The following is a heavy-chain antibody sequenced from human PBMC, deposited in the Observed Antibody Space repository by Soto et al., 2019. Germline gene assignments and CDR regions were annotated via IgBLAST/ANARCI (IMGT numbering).Heavy chain of an antibody. D-gene: IGHD3-22*01. J-gene: IGHJ4*02. CDR3: ARGVHYDSSGYYYFY. CDR2: IIPLFGTA. Sequence: ASVKVSCKASGGTFSTYAIDWVRQAPGRGLEWMGGIIPLFGTAKYAQNLQGRITITADESTNTAYMELRSLRSQDTAVYYCARGVHYDSSGYYYFYWGQGTLVTVSS. CDR1: GGTFSTYA. V-gene: IGHV1-69*13.